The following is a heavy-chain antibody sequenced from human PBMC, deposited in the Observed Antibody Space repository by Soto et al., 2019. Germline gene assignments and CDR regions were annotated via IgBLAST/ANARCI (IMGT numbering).Heavy chain of an antibody. CDR2: ISYDGSNK. V-gene: IGHV3-30-3*01. CDR1: GFTFSSYA. Sequence: QVQLVESGGGVVQPGRSLRLSCAASGFTFSSYAMHWVRQAPGKGLEWVAVISYDGSNKYYADSVKGRFSISRDNSMNTLYLQMNSLRTEDTAVYYCARDRGGRDFWIGYPTGWFDPWGQGTLVTVSS. J-gene: IGHJ5*02. CDR3: ARDRGGRDFWIGYPTGWFDP. D-gene: IGHD3-3*01.